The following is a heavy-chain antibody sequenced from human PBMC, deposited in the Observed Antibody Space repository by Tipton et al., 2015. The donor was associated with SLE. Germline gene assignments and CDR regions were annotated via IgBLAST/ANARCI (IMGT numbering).Heavy chain of an antibody. CDR3: ARGGVGGYDYFDY. CDR1: GGSISSGGYY. J-gene: IGHJ4*02. CDR2: TYYSGSP. Sequence: TLSLTCNVSGGSISSGGYYWSWIRQHPGKGLEWIGYTYYSGSPYYNPSLKSRVIISLDMSKNQFSLRLSSVTAADTAVYFCARGGVGGYDYFDYWGQGTLVTVSS. D-gene: IGHD5-12*01. V-gene: IGHV4-31*03.